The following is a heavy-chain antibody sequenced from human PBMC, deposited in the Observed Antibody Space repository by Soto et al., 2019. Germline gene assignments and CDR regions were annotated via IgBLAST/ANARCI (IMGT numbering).Heavy chain of an antibody. J-gene: IGHJ5*02. CDR2: NRWNGEAV. D-gene: IGHD6-6*01. V-gene: IGHV3-9*01. Sequence: GGSLRLSCSASGFTFEDFAMHWVRRVPGKGLEWVAGNRWNGEAVGYAASVKGRCTSSRDNAKKLLFLQMNSLRVDDTALYYCVKDGEAASPGWFDTWGQGTQVTVPQ. CDR1: GFTFEDFA. CDR3: VKDGEAASPGWFDT.